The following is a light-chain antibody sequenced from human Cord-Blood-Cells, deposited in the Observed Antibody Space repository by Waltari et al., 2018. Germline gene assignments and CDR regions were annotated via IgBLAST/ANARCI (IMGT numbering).Light chain of an antibody. Sequence: QSALTQPASVSGSPGQSITIPCTGTSSDVGSYNLVSWYQQHPGKDPKLMIYEGSKRPSGVSHRFSGSKSGNTASLTISGLQSEDDADYYCCSYAGSSTVVFGGGTKLTVL. V-gene: IGLV2-23*01. CDR3: CSYAGSSTVV. CDR1: SSDVGSYNL. CDR2: EGS. J-gene: IGLJ2*01.